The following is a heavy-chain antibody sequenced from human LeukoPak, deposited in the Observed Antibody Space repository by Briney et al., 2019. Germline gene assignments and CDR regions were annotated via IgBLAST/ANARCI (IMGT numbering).Heavy chain of an antibody. J-gene: IGHJ4*02. CDR1: GFTSYG. CDR3: ARDLGYCSTSIGCYVGYFDW. D-gene: IGHD2-2*01. V-gene: IGHV3-30*03. Sequence: GGSLRLSCAASGFTSYGMHWVRQAPGKGLEWVAVISYDGSNKYYADSVKGRFTVSRDNSKNTLYLQMSSLRAEDTAVYYCARDLGYCSTSIGCYVGYFDWWGQGTLVTVSS. CDR2: ISYDGSNK.